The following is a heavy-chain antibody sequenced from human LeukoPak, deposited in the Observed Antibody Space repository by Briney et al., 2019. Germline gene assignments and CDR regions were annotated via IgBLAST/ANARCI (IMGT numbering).Heavy chain of an antibody. CDR3: ARDRLGYCSSTSCQDAFDI. D-gene: IGHD2-2*01. V-gene: IGHV1-18*01. CDR2: ISAYNGNT. CDR1: GYTFTSYG. J-gene: IGHJ3*02. Sequence: ASVKVSCKASGYTFTSYGISWVRQAPGQGLEWMGWISAYNGNTNYAQKLQGRVTMTTDTSTSTAYMELRSLRSDDTAVYYCARDRLGYCSSTSCQDAFDIWGQGTMVTVSS.